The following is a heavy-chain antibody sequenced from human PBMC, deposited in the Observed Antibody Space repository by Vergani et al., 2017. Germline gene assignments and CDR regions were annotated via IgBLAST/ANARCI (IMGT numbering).Heavy chain of an antibody. Sequence: QVQLQESGPGLVKPSETLSLTCTVSGGSVSSGSYYWSWIRQPPGKGLEWIGYIYYSGSTNYNPSLKSRVTISVDTSKNQFSLKLSSVTAADTAVYYCAREAGYYDSSGYYGYSGQGTLVTVSS. V-gene: IGHV4-61*01. CDR3: AREAGYYDSSGYYGY. J-gene: IGHJ4*02. D-gene: IGHD3-22*01. CDR1: GGSVSSGSYY. CDR2: IYYSGST.